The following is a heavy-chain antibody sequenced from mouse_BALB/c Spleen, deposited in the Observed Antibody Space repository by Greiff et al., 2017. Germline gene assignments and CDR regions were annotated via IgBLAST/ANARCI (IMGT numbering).Heavy chain of an antibody. V-gene: IGHV2-9*02. D-gene: IGHD2-10*02. J-gene: IGHJ3*01. CDR2: IWAGGST. Sequence: VKLQESGPGLVAPSQSLSITCTVSGFSLTSYGVHWVRQPPGKGLEWLGVIWAGGSTNYNSALMSRLSISKDNSKSQVFLKMNSLQTDDTAMYYCAKYGNYVGFAYWGQGTLVTVSA. CDR3: AKYGNYVGFAY. CDR1: GFSLTSYG.